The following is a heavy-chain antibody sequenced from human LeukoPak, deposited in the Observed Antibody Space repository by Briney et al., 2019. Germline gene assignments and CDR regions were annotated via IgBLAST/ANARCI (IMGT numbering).Heavy chain of an antibody. V-gene: IGHV1-2*06. CDR1: GYTFTGYY. J-gene: IGHJ4*02. CDR3: ARDIFQLLHYYFDY. Sequence: ASVKVSCKASGYTFTGYYMQWVRQAPGQGLEWMGRINPNSGGTNYEQKFQGRVTMTRYTSISTAYMELSRLRSDDTAVYYCARDIFQLLHYYFDYWGQGTLVTVSS. CDR2: INPNSGGT. D-gene: IGHD2-2*01.